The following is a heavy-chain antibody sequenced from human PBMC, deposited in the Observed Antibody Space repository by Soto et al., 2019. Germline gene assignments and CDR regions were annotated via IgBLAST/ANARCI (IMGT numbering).Heavy chain of an antibody. CDR2: IYHTEST. V-gene: IGHV4-4*02. CDR3: ARYDFGTFDY. CDR1: GDSISSSFW. D-gene: IGHD4-17*01. J-gene: IGHJ4*02. Sequence: SETLSLTCAVSGDSISSSFWWSWVRQPPGKGLEWIGEIYHTESTVYNPSLKSRVTISVDKSKNQFSLNLDSVTAADTAVYYRARYDFGTFDYWGRGILVTVSS.